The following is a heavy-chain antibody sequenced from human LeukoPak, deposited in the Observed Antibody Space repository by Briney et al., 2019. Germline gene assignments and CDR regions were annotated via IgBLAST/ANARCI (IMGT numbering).Heavy chain of an antibody. CDR1: GGSISSYY. D-gene: IGHD2-2*01. V-gene: IGHV4-59*01. CDR2: IYYSGST. J-gene: IGHJ6*03. Sequence: SETLSLTCTVSGGSISSYYRSWIRHPPGKGLERIGYIYYSGSTNYNPSLKSRVTISVDTSKNQFSLKLSSVTAADTAVYYCARVPAAPDLYYYYYYMDVWGKGTTVTVSS. CDR3: ARVPAAPDLYYYYYYMDV.